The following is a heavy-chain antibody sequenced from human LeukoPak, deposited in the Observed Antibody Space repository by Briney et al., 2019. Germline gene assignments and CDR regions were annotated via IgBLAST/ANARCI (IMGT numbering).Heavy chain of an antibody. CDR2: IFHSGSS. J-gene: IGHJ6*03. V-gene: IGHV4-30-2*01. CDR3: ARGVPGGKGARRYYYYYMDV. Sequence: TLSLTCAVSGDSISSGDYSWSWIRQPSGKGLEWIGYIFHSGSSYYNPSLKSRVTISVDTSKNQFSLKLSSVTAADTAVYYCARGVPGGKGARRYYYYYMDVWGKGTTVTASS. D-gene: IGHD4-23*01. CDR1: GDSISSGDYS.